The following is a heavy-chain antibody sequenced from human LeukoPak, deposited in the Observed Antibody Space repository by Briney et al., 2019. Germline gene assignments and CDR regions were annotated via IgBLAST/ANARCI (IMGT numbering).Heavy chain of an antibody. J-gene: IGHJ4*02. V-gene: IGHV3-23*01. Sequence: GGSLRLSCAASGFTFSTHDVNWVRRAPGKGLEWVSAISSSGGSTYYADSVKGRITISRDNSKNTLYLQMNSLRAEDTAVYNCAKDLGYCSSTTCYFDYWGQGTLVTVSS. D-gene: IGHD2-2*01. CDR1: GFTFSTHD. CDR3: AKDLGYCSSTTCYFDY. CDR2: ISSSGGST.